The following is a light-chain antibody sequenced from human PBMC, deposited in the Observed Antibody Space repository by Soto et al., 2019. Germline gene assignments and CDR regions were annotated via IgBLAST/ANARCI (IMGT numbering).Light chain of an antibody. CDR2: AAS. J-gene: IGKJ1*01. Sequence: DIQMTQSPSSLSASVGYRVTITCRASQSISSYLNCYQQKPGKAPKLLIYAASSLQSAVPSRFSGSGSGTDFTLTISSLQPEDFATYYCLQSYNTPWAFGQGTKVDIK. CDR3: LQSYNTPWA. CDR1: QSISSY. V-gene: IGKV1-39*01.